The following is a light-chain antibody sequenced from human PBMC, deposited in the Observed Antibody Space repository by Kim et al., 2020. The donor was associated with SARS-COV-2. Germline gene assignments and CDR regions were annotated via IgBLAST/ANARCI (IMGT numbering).Light chain of an antibody. J-gene: IGKJ5*01. CDR2: TAS. CDR3: LQHDSYPPT. CDR1: QAIRNY. Sequence: ASVGHRFTITCRANQAIRNYLGLFQLNPAKAPKRLLYTASSLQSVGPSIFIVSVSRTEFSLTIIILQPEDFATYFCLQHDSYPPTFGQGTRLEIK. V-gene: IGKV1-17*01.